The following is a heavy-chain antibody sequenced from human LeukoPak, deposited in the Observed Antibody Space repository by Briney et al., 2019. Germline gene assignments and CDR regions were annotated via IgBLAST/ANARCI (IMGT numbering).Heavy chain of an antibody. CDR3: AREGSNFDY. J-gene: IGHJ4*02. CDR1: GGSISSSSYY. V-gene: IGHV4-39*02. D-gene: IGHD1-26*01. CDR2: IYYSGST. Sequence: SETLSLTCTVSGGSISSSSYYWGWVRQPPGRGLEWLGSIYYSGSTYNNPSLKSRVTISVDTSKNPFSLKLSSVTAADTAVYYCAREGSNFDYWGQGTLVTVSS.